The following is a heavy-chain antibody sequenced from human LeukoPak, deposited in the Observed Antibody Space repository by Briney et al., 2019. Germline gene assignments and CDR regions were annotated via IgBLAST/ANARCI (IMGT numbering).Heavy chain of an antibody. CDR2: IYHSGST. J-gene: IGHJ6*03. D-gene: IGHD6-6*01. Sequence: SETLSLTCAVSGGSISSSNWWSWVRQPPGKGLEWIGEIYHSGSTNYNPSLKSRVTISVDTSKNQFSLKLSSVTAADTAVYYCARAGSSGTRGYYYYYMDVWGKGTTVTVSS. CDR1: GGSISSSNW. CDR3: ARAGSSGTRGYYYYYMDV. V-gene: IGHV4-4*02.